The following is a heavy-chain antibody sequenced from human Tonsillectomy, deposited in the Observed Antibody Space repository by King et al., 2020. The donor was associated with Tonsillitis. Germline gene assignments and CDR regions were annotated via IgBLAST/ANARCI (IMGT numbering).Heavy chain of an antibody. CDR1: GGSISSSSYY. D-gene: IGHD3-3*01. Sequence: LQLQESGPGLVKPSETLSLTCSVSGGSISSSSYYWGWIRQPPGKGLEWIGSIYYSGSTYYNPSLKSRVTISVDTSKNQFSLKLSSVTAADTAVHYCARLVIFGVIRDWGQGTLVTVSS. CDR2: IYYSGST. V-gene: IGHV4-39*01. CDR3: ARLVIFGVIRD. J-gene: IGHJ4*02.